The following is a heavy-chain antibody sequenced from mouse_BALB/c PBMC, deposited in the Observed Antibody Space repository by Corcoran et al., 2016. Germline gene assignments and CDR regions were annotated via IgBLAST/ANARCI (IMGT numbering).Heavy chain of an antibody. J-gene: IGHJ2*01. D-gene: IGHD2-1*01. Sequence: EVQLQQSGEELVKPGASVKLSCTDSGFNIKDNYMHWVKQRPEQGLEWIGRIDPANGNTKFDPKFQGKATMTADTSSNTVYLQLSSLTSEATAVYYCGRSREGNYVVYWGQGTTLTVSS. V-gene: IGHV14-3*02. CDR3: GRSREGNYVVY. CDR2: IDPANGNT. CDR1: GFNIKDNY.